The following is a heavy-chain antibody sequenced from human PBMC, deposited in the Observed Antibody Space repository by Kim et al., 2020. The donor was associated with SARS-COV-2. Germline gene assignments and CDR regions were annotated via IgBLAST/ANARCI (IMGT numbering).Heavy chain of an antibody. J-gene: IGHJ4*02. D-gene: IGHD4-17*01. CDR2: INGDGSNT. Sequence: GGSLRLSCAASGFTFSRSWMHWVRQAPGKGLVWVSRINGDGSNTNYADSVKGRFTSSRDNANNTLYLQMNNLRAEDTAVYSCASRSTTTTLDYWGQGSLVTVSS. CDR3: ASRSTTTTLDY. V-gene: IGHV3-74*01. CDR1: GFTFSRSW.